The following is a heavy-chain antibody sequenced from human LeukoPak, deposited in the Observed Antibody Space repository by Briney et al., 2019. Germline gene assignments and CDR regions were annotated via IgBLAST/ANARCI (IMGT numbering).Heavy chain of an antibody. CDR2: ISWNSGSI. Sequence: PGRSLRLSCADSGFTFDDYAMHWVRQAPGKGLEWVSGISWNSGSIGYADSVKGRFTISRDNAKNSLYLQMNSLRAEDTALYYCAKDLDRFGELNYWGQGTLVTVSS. V-gene: IGHV3-9*01. CDR1: GFTFDDYA. J-gene: IGHJ4*02. CDR3: AKDLDRFGELNY. D-gene: IGHD3-10*01.